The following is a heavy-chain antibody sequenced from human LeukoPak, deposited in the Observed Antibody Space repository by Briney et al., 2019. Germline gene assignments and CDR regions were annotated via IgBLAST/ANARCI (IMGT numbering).Heavy chain of an antibody. Sequence: GGSLRLSCAAPGFTFSSYSMNWVRQAPGKGLEWVSYISSSSSTIYYADSVKGRFTISRNNAKNSLYLQMNSLRDEDTAVYYCAREIEGGDDYWGQGTLVTVSS. CDR3: AREIEGGDDY. D-gene: IGHD3-10*01. V-gene: IGHV3-48*02. J-gene: IGHJ4*02. CDR2: ISSSSSTI. CDR1: GFTFSSYS.